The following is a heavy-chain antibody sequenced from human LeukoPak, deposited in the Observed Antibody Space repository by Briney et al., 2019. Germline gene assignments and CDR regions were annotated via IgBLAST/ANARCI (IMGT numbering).Heavy chain of an antibody. V-gene: IGHV1-46*01. D-gene: IGHD1-14*01. CDR2: INPSGGST. CDR3: ARESTETNWFDP. Sequence: GASVKVSCKASGYTFTSYYMHWVRQAPGQGLEWMGIINPSGGSTSYAQKFQGRVTITRNTSISTAYMELSSLRSEDTAVYYCARESTETNWFDPWGQGTLVTVSS. J-gene: IGHJ5*02. CDR1: GYTFTSYY.